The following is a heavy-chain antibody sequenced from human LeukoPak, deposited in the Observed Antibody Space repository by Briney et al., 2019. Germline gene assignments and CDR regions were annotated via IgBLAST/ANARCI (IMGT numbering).Heavy chain of an antibody. Sequence: GASVKVSCKASGYTFTGYYMHWVRQAPGQGLEWMGWINPNSGGTNYAQKFQGRVTMTRDTSISTAYMELSRLRSDDTAVYYCARGASRQWLVQGGYYYYMDVWGKGTTVTVSS. CDR1: GYTFTGYY. V-gene: IGHV1-2*02. J-gene: IGHJ6*03. CDR2: INPNSGGT. D-gene: IGHD6-19*01. CDR3: ARGASRQWLVQGGYYYYMDV.